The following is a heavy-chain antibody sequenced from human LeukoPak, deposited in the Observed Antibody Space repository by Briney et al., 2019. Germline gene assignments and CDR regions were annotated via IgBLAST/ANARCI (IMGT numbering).Heavy chain of an antibody. CDR2: FDPEDGET. CDR1: GYTLTELS. J-gene: IGHJ5*02. D-gene: IGHD1-26*01. V-gene: IGHV1-24*01. Sequence: ASVKVSCKVSGYTLTELSMHWVRQAPGKGLEWMGGFDPEDGETIYAQKFQGRVTMTEDTSTDTAYMELSSLRSEDTAVYYCATRWELQRAVLGNWFDPWGQGTLVTVSS. CDR3: ATRWELQRAVLGNWFDP.